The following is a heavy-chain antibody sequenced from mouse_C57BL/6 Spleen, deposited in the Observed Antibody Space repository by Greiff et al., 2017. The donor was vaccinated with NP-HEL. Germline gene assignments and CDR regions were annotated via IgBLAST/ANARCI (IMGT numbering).Heavy chain of an antibody. CDR1: GFTFSDYG. Sequence: EVKLVESGGGLVKPGGSLKLSCAASGFTFSDYGMHWVRQAPEKGLEWVAYISSGSSTIYYADTVKGRFTISRDNAKNTLFLQMTSLRSEDTAMYYCARTADYDGSSSFAYWGQGTLVTVSA. D-gene: IGHD1-1*01. CDR3: ARTADYDGSSSFAY. V-gene: IGHV5-17*01. CDR2: ISSGSSTI. J-gene: IGHJ3*01.